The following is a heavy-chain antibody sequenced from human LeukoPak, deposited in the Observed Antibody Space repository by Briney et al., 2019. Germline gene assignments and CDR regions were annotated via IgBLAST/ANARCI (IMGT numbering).Heavy chain of an antibody. V-gene: IGHV3-30*03. CDR3: ARDWGVDS. CDR2: TSYDESNK. D-gene: IGHD3-10*01. J-gene: IGHJ4*02. Sequence: RRSLRLSCAASGFTFSIYTMVWVRQPPGKGLEWVAVTSYDESNKYYADSVKGRFTISRDNSNNALYLQMNSLRPEDTAVYYCARDWGVDSWGQGTLVTVSS. CDR1: GFTFSIYT.